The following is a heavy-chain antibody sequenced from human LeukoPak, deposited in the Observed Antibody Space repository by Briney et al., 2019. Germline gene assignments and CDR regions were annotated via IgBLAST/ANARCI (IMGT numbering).Heavy chain of an antibody. V-gene: IGHV3-48*03. CDR3: AREIYSSGYAFDI. CDR1: GFTFSSYE. D-gene: IGHD6-19*01. J-gene: IGHJ3*02. Sequence: GGSLRLSCAASGFTFSSYEMNWVRQAPGKGLEWISYISTSGTIIYYADSVKGRFTISRDNAKNSLYPQMNSLRAGDTAVYYCAREIYSSGYAFDIWGQGTKVTVSS. CDR2: ISTSGTII.